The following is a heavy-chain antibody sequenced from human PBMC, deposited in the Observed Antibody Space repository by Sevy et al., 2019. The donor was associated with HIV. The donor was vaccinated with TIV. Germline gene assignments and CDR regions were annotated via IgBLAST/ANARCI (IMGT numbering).Heavy chain of an antibody. CDR3: ARKSGKEYLGGGMDV. V-gene: IGHV3-21*01. D-gene: IGHD3-3*01. CDR1: GFSFSYYT. J-gene: IGHJ6*02. CDR2: ISSSSTYI. Sequence: GGSLRLSCAASGFSFSYYTMNWVRQAPGKGLEWVSSISSSSTYIYYADSVKGRFTISRDNAKNSLYLQMNSLRAEDTAVYYCARKSGKEYLGGGMDVWGQGTTVTVSS.